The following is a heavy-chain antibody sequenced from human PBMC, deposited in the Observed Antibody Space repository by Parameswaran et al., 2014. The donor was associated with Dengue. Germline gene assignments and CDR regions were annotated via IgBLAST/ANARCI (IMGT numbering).Heavy chain of an antibody. V-gene: IGHV3-11*01. J-gene: IGHJ4*02. D-gene: IGHD6-6*01. CDR2: ISSSGSTI. CDR3: ARVSYSSSSRIDY. Sequence: WIRQPQGRGWSGFSYISSSGSTIYYADSVKGRFTISRDNAKNSLYLQMNSLRAEDTAVYYCARVSYSSSSRIDYWGQGTLVTVSS.